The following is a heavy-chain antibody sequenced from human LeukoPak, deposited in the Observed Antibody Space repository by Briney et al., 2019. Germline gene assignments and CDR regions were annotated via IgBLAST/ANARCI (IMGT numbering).Heavy chain of an antibody. D-gene: IGHD3-9*01. Sequence: PSETLSLTCAVYGGSFSGYYWSWIRQPPGKGLEWIGEINHRGSTNYNPSLKSRVTISVETSKTQFSVKLSSVTAADTAVYYCARGLYDFLTGYYGNDAFDIWGQGTMVTVSS. CDR2: INHRGST. V-gene: IGHV4-34*01. CDR1: GGSFSGYY. J-gene: IGHJ3*02. CDR3: ARGLYDFLTGYYGNDAFDI.